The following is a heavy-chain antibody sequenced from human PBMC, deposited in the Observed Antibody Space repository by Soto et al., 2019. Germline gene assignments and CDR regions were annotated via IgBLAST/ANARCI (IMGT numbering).Heavy chain of an antibody. V-gene: IGHV3-23*01. CDR2: ISGSGGST. D-gene: IGHD6-13*01. CDR1: GFTFSSYA. CDR3: AKVRYSSSWETSDY. J-gene: IGHJ4*02. Sequence: GGSLRLSCAASGFTFSSYAMSWVRQAPGKGLEWVSSISGSGGSTYYADSVKGRFTISRDNSKNTLYLQMNSLRAEDTAVYYCAKVRYSSSWETSDYWGQGTLVTVSS.